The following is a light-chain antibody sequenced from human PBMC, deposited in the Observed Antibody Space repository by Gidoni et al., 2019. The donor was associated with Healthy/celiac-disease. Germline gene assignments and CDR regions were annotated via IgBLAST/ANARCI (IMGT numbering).Light chain of an antibody. V-gene: IGKV1-9*01. CDR1: QGISSY. CDR3: QQLNSYPIFT. J-gene: IGKJ3*01. Sequence: DIQLTQSPSFLSASVGDRVTITCWASQGISSYLAWYQQKPGKAPKLLIYAASTLQGGVPSRFSGSGSGTEFTLTISSLQPEDFATYYCQQLNSYPIFTFGPGTKVDIK. CDR2: AAS.